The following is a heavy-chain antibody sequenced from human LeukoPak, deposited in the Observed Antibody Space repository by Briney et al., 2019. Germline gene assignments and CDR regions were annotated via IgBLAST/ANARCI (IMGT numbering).Heavy chain of an antibody. V-gene: IGHV1-24*01. CDR3: ATDVRGYCSSTSCYDLDY. Sequence: GASVKVSCKVSGYTLTELSMHWVRQAPGKGLEWMGGFDPEDGETIYAQKFQGRVTMTEDTSTDTAYMELSSLRSEDTAVYYCATDVRGYCSSTSCYDLDYWGQGTRVTVSS. CDR2: FDPEDGET. CDR1: GYTLTELS. J-gene: IGHJ4*02. D-gene: IGHD2-2*01.